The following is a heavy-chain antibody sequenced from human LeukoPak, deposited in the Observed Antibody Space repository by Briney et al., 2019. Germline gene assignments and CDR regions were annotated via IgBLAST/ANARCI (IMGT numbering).Heavy chain of an antibody. V-gene: IGHV1-18*01. J-gene: IGHJ4*02. D-gene: IGHD2-2*01. CDR2: VSAYNGNT. CDR3: ARGTATRYCSSTSCQGSFGY. CDR1: GYTFTSYG. Sequence: ASVKVSRKASGYTFTSYGISWVRQAPGQGLEWMGWVSAYNGNTNYAQKLQGRVTMTTDTSTSTAYMELRSLRSDDTAVYYCARGTATRYCSSTSCQGSFGYWGQGTLVTVSS.